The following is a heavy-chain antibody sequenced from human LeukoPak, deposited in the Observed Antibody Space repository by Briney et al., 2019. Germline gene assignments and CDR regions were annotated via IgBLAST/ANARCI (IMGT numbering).Heavy chain of an antibody. Sequence: SETLSLTCTVSGGSISSYYWSWIRLPPGKGLEWIGYIYYSGSTNYNPSLKSRVTISVDTSKNQFSLKLSSVTAADTAVYYCARALVVPAALNWFDPWGQGTLVTVSS. CDR1: GGSISSYY. CDR3: ARALVVPAALNWFDP. D-gene: IGHD2-2*01. V-gene: IGHV4-59*01. CDR2: IYYSGST. J-gene: IGHJ5*02.